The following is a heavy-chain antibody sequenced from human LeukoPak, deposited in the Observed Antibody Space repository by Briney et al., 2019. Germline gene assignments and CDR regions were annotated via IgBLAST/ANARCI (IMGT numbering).Heavy chain of an antibody. V-gene: IGHV1-8*01. D-gene: IGHD3-9*01. CDR3: ARGRVDILTGYYYYYYYGMDV. CDR1: GYTFTSYD. Sequence: ASVKVSCKASGYTFTSYDINWVRQATGQGLEWMGWMNPNSGNTGYAQKFQGRVTMTRNTSISTAYMELSSLRSEDTAVYYCARGRVDILTGYYYYYYYGMDVWGQGTTVTVSS. CDR2: MNPNSGNT. J-gene: IGHJ6*02.